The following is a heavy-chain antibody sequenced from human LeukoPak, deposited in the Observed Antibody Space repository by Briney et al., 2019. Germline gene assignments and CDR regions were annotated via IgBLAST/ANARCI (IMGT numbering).Heavy chain of an antibody. J-gene: IGHJ5*02. Sequence: PLETLSLTCAVYGGSFSGYYWSWIRQPPGKGPEWIGEINHSGSTNYNPSLKSRVTISVDTSKNQFSLKLSSVTAADTAVYYCARHSTDIWFGELHWFDPWGQGILVTVSS. CDR2: INHSGST. V-gene: IGHV4-34*01. CDR3: ARHSTDIWFGELHWFDP. D-gene: IGHD3-10*01. CDR1: GGSFSGYY.